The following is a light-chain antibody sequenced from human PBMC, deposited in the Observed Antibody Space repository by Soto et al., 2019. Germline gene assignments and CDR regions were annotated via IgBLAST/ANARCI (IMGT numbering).Light chain of an antibody. CDR3: QHYGASQWT. CDR2: GAS. V-gene: IGKV3-20*01. J-gene: IGKJ1*01. Sequence: EIVLTQSPGTLCLSPVERATLSCRSGQSISGTFLNWYQQKPGQAPRLLIYGASNRATGTQDRFSGSGSGTDFTLTISRMEPEDFAVYYCQHYGASQWTCGKGTKVDIK. CDR1: QSISGTF.